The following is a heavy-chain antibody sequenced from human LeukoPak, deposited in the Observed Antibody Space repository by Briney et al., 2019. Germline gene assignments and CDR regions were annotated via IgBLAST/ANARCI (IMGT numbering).Heavy chain of an antibody. J-gene: IGHJ4*02. CDR3: AKAVSNWNDAPFDY. Sequence: GGSLRLSCAASGFTFSSYAMTWVRQAPGKGLEWVSGISTSGDSTYYAHSVKGRFTISRDNSKNTLYLRMNSLRAEDTAVYFCAKAVSNWNDAPFDYWGQGTLVTVSS. CDR1: GFTFSSYA. D-gene: IGHD1-1*01. V-gene: IGHV3-23*01. CDR2: ISTSGDST.